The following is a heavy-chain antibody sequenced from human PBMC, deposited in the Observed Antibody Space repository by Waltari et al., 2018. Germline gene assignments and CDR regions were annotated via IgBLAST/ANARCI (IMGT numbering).Heavy chain of an antibody. CDR1: GYTFTSYD. D-gene: IGHD3-9*01. CDR2: MNPNSGNT. V-gene: IGHV1-8*03. J-gene: IGHJ5*02. Sequence: QVQLVQSGAEVKKPGASVKVSCKASGYTFTSYDINWVRQATGQGLEWMGWMNPNSGNTGYAQKFQGRVTITMNTSISTAYMELSSLRSEDTAVYYCARGVLRYLGAKAGFDPWGQGTLVTVSS. CDR3: ARGVLRYLGAKAGFDP.